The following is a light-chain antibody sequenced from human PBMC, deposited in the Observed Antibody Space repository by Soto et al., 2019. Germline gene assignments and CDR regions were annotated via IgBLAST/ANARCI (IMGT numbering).Light chain of an antibody. CDR1: QSVSSSY. Sequence: EIVLTQSPGTLSLSPGERATLSCRASQSVSSSYLAWYQQKPGQAPRLLIYDASSRATGIPERFSGSGSGTDFTLTISRLEAEDFAVYYCQQYGNVPLTFGGGTKVEIK. CDR2: DAS. CDR3: QQYGNVPLT. J-gene: IGKJ4*01. V-gene: IGKV3-20*01.